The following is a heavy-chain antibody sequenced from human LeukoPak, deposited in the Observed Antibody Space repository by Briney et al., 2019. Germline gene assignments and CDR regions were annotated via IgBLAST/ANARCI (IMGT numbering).Heavy chain of an antibody. CDR1: GFTFSSYA. J-gene: IGHJ3*02. D-gene: IGHD1/OR15-1a*01. CDR3: ARDFRAGTASDAFDI. Sequence: GGSLRLSCAASGFTFSSYAMSWVRQAPGKGLEWVSAISDSGGTTYYADSVKGRFTISRDDSKNTLYLQMNSLRAEDTAVYYCARDFRAGTASDAFDIWGQGTMVTVSS. CDR2: ISDSGGTT. V-gene: IGHV3-23*01.